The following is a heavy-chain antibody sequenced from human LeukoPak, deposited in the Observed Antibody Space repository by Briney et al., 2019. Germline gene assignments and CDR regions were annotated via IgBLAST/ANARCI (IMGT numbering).Heavy chain of an antibody. CDR1: GGPFSGYY. CDR2: INHSGST. D-gene: IGHD2-2*02. Sequence: SETLSLTCAVYGGPFSGYYWSWIRQPPGKGLEWIGEINHSGSTNYNPSLTSRVTISVDTSKNQFSLKLSSVTAADTAVYYCARGRYCSSTSCYIRWFDPWGQGTLVTVSS. J-gene: IGHJ5*02. V-gene: IGHV4-34*01. CDR3: ARGRYCSSTSCYIRWFDP.